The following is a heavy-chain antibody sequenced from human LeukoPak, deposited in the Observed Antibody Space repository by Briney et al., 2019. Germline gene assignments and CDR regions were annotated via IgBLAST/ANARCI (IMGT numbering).Heavy chain of an antibody. V-gene: IGHV4-30-2*01. D-gene: IGHD2-15*01. CDR1: GGSISSGGYS. Sequence: SETLSLTCAVSGGSISSGGYSWSWIRQPPGKGLEWIGEINHSGSTNYNPSLKSRVTISVDTSKNQFSLKLSSVTAADTAVYYCARGRRYSYFDYWGQGTLVTVSS. J-gene: IGHJ4*02. CDR3: ARGRRYSYFDY. CDR2: INHSGST.